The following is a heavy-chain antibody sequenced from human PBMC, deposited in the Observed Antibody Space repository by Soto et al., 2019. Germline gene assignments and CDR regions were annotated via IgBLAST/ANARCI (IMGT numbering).Heavy chain of an antibody. CDR2: ISYDGSNK. Sequence: QVQLVESGGGVVQPGRSLRLSCAASGFTFSSYGMHWVRQAPGKGLEWVAVISYDGSNKYYADSVKGRFTISRDNSKNTLYLQVNSLRAEDTAVYYCAKGRSPPNYGDYYRPAYWGQGTLVTVSS. CDR1: GFTFSSYG. D-gene: IGHD4-17*01. CDR3: AKGRSPPNYGDYYRPAY. V-gene: IGHV3-30*18. J-gene: IGHJ4*02.